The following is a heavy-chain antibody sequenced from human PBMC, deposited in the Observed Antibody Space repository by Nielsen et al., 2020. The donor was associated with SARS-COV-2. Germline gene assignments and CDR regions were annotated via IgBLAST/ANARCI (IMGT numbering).Heavy chain of an antibody. CDR2: IWYDGSNK. V-gene: IGHV3-33*01. CDR1: GFTFSSYG. Sequence: GESLKISCAASGFTFSSYGMHWVRQAPGKGLEWVAVIWYDGSNKYYADSVKGRFTISRDNSKNTLYLQMNSLRAEDTAVYYCARDFLDYSNNYYYYYMDVWGKGTTVTVSS. J-gene: IGHJ6*03. CDR3: ARDFLDYSNNYYYYYMDV. D-gene: IGHD4-11*01.